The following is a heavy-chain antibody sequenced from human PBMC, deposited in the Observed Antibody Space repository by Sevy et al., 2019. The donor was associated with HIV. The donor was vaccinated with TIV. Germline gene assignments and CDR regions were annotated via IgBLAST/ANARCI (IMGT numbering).Heavy chain of an antibody. J-gene: IGHJ3*01. D-gene: IGHD3-16*01. CDR2: IHHTGNT. CDR3: ARGVGGPGVRITFGGVKYGFDF. Sequence: SETLSLTCTVSGGSITTADYYWSWIRQTPGKGLEWIGYIHHTGNTYYNPSLKSRVGSIPVDTSRNQFSLTLNSMTAADTAVYYYARGVGGPGVRITFGGVKYGFDFWGQGRMVTVSS. CDR1: GGSITTADYY. V-gene: IGHV4-30-4*01.